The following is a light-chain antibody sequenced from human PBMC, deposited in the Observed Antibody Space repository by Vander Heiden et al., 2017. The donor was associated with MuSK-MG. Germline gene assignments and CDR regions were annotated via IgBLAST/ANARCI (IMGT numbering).Light chain of an antibody. J-gene: IGLJ1*01. Sequence: QSALTQPRSVSGSPGQSVPISCTGTSSDVGGYNYVSWFQHHPGNAPKLLIYDVTKRPSGVPDRFSGSKSGNTASLTISGLQAEDEADYYCCSYAGSYGYVFGTGTKVTVL. CDR1: SSDVGGYNY. CDR2: DVT. V-gene: IGLV2-11*01. CDR3: CSYAGSYGYV.